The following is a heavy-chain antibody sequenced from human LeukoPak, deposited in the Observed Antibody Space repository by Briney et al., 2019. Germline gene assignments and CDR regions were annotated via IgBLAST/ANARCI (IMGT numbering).Heavy chain of an antibody. CDR3: ARVVDYGSGSYSDY. V-gene: IGHV1-69*04. CDR2: IIPILGIA. D-gene: IGHD3-10*01. CDR1: GGTFSSYA. J-gene: IGHJ4*02. Sequence: ASVKVSCKASGGTFSSYAISWVRQAPGQGLEWMGRIIPILGIANYAQKFQGRVTITADKSTSTAYMELSSLRSEDTAVYYCARVVDYGSGSYSDYWGQGTLVTVSP.